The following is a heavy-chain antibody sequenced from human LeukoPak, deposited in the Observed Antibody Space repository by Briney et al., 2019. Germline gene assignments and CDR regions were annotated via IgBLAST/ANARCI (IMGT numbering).Heavy chain of an antibody. V-gene: IGHV3-48*01. CDR1: GFTFSTYN. J-gene: IGHJ4*02. Sequence: HPGGSLRLSCAASGFTFSTYNMNWVRQAPGKGLEWVSHITSSSTNIYYADSVKGRFTISRDNAKNALYLQMNSLRAEDTAVYYCAKDSGYDFEGYGYYFDYWGQGTLVTVSS. CDR2: ITSSSTNI. D-gene: IGHD5-12*01. CDR3: AKDSGYDFEGYGYYFDY.